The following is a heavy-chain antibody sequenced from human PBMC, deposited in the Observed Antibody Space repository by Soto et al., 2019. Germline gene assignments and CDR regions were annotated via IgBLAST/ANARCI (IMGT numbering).Heavy chain of an antibody. V-gene: IGHV1-2*04. CDR1: GYTFTGYY. D-gene: IGHD3-3*01. CDR2: INPNSGGT. CDR3: ARGWYDFWSGKNWFDP. J-gene: IGHJ5*02. Sequence: ASVNVSCKASGYTFTGYYMHWVRQAPGQGLEWMGWINPNSGGTNYAQKFQGWVTMTRDTSISTAYMELSRLRSDDTAVYYCARGWYDFWSGKNWFDPWGQGTLVTVSS.